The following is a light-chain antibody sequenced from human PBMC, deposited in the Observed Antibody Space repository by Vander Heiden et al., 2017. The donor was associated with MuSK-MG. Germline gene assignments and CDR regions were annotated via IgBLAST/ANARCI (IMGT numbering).Light chain of an antibody. J-gene: IGKJ3*01. CDR2: AAS. CDR1: QTISSY. CDR3: QQSDSTPQA. Sequence: IQMTRSPSSLSASVGDRVTITCRASQTISSYLNWYQHNPGKAPKLLIYAASSLQSGVPSTLRGSPSRTDFTLTIISLQPEDFATYYSQQSDSTPQAFGHGTKVDIK. V-gene: IGKV1-39*01.